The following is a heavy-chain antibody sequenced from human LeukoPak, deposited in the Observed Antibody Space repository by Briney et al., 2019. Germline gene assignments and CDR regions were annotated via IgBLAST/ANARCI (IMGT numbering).Heavy chain of an antibody. J-gene: IGHJ4*02. Sequence: GGSPRLSCAASGFTFSDYYMSWIRQAPGKGLEWVSYISSTSSYTNYADSVKDRFTISRDNAKNSLYLQMYSLRAEDTAVYYCARTYSGTYEDYWGQGTLVTVSS. CDR1: GFTFSDYY. CDR2: ISSTSSYT. CDR3: ARTYSGTYEDY. D-gene: IGHD1-26*01. V-gene: IGHV3-11*03.